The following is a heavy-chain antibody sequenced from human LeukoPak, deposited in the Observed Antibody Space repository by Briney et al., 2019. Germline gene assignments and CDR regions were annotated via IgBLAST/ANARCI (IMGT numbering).Heavy chain of an antibody. V-gene: IGHV1-2*02. CDR3: VRDPREPANDLDY. D-gene: IGHD1-1*01. CDR1: GYSFTAHY. J-gene: IGHJ4*01. Sequence: ASVKVSCKTSGYSFTAHYIHWVRQAPGQALQWLAYIDCGAGDTNYAQPFQGRVIVTRDKSINTAYLELSSLTFDDTAIYYCVRDPREPANDLDYWGRGTLVTVSS. CDR2: IDCGAGDT.